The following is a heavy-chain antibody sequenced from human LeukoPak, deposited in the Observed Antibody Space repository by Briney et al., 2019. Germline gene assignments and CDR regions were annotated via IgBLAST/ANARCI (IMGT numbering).Heavy chain of an antibody. CDR3: ARSTGYSSSNAFDI. CDR1: GFPFSSYR. V-gene: IGHV3-21*01. D-gene: IGHD6-13*01. J-gene: IGHJ3*02. Sequence: GGSLRLSCAASGFPFSSYRMNWAREPPGKGLEWGSSITSSSSYIYYADPVKGRFTISRNNAKNSLYLQMNSLRAEDTAVYYCARSTGYSSSNAFDIWGQGTMVTVSS. CDR2: ITSSSSYI.